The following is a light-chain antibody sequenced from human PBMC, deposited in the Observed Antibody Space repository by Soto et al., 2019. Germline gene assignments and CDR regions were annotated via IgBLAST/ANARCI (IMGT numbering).Light chain of an antibody. CDR2: KAS. Sequence: DIQMTQSPSTLSASVGDRVTITCRASQSISSWLAWYQQKPGKAPRLLIYKASNLESGVPSRFSGSGSGTEFTLTISSLQPDDSATCYCQQYNDNWTFGQGTKVEIK. V-gene: IGKV1-5*03. CDR1: QSISSW. CDR3: QQYNDNWT. J-gene: IGKJ1*01.